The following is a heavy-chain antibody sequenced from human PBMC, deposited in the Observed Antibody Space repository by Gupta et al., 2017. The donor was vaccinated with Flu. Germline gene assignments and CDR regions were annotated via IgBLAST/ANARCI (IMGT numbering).Heavy chain of an antibody. CDR1: FTFISYA. V-gene: IGHV3-23*01. J-gene: IGHJ5*02. D-gene: IGHD6-13*01. Sequence: FTFISYAMSWVRQAPGKGLEWVSGISGSGDRKYYADSVKGRFTISRDNFKNTLYLQMNSLRGEDTAVYYCAKGRSSWYNDHWGQGVVVTVSS. CDR3: AKGRSSWYNDH. CDR2: ISGSGDRK.